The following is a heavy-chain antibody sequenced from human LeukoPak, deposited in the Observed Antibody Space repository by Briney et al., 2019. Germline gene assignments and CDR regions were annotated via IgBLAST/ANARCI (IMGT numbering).Heavy chain of an antibody. D-gene: IGHD3-22*01. J-gene: IGHJ4*02. CDR3: ASQAVDSSGYTFDY. V-gene: IGHV3-30*04. CDR1: GFTFSSYA. CDR2: ISYDGSNK. Sequence: GGSLRLSGAASGFTFSSYAMHWVRQAPGKGLEWVAVISYDGSNKYYADSVEGRFTISRDNSKNTLYLQMNSLRAEDTAVYYCASQAVDSSGYTFDYWGQGTLVTVSS.